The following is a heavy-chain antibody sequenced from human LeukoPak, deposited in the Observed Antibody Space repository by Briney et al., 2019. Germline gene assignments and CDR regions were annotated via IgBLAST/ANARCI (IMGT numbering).Heavy chain of an antibody. Sequence: SETLSLTCAVYGGSFSGYYWSWIRQPPGKGLEWIGEINHSGSTNYNPPPKSRVTISVDTSKNQVSLKLSSVTAADTAVYYGARNYYCSGSYYLHPLYNWFDAWGQGTLVTVSS. CDR1: GGSFSGYY. J-gene: IGHJ5*02. D-gene: IGHD3-10*01. CDR3: ARNYYCSGSYYLHPLYNWFDA. CDR2: INHSGST. V-gene: IGHV4-34*01.